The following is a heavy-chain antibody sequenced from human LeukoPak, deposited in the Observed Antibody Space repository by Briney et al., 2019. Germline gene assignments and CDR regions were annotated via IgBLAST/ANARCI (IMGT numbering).Heavy chain of an antibody. CDR2: IYYSEST. CDR3: ARRMDTGYPYYYYGMDV. D-gene: IGHD5-18*01. CDR1: GGSISSYY. J-gene: IGHJ6*02. Sequence: SETLSLTCTVSGGSISSYYWSWIRQPPAKGLEWIGYIYYSESTNYNPSLKSRVTIPVDTSKNQFSLKLSSVTAADTAVYYCARRMDTGYPYYYYGMDVGGQGTTVTVS. V-gene: IGHV4-59*08.